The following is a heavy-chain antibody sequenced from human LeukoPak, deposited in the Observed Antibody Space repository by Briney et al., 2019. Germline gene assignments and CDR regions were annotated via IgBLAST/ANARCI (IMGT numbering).Heavy chain of an antibody. CDR1: GGSFSGYY. D-gene: IGHD6-13*01. CDR3: ARTLPRAHISSWYVSSYYYYYMDV. CDR2: INHSGST. J-gene: IGHJ6*03. V-gene: IGHV4-34*01. Sequence: SETLSLTCAVYGGSFSGYYWSWIRQPPGKGLEWIGEINHSGSTNYNPSLKSRVTISVDTSKNQFSLKLSSVTAADTAVYYCARTLPRAHISSWYVSSYYYYYMDVWGKGTTVTVSS.